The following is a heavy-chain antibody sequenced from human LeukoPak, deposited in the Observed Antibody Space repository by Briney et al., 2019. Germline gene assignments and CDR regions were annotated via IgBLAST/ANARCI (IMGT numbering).Heavy chain of an antibody. Sequence: PGGSLRLSCAASGFTFRSYAMSWVRQAPGKGLVWVSRIKSDGSTTTYADSVKGRFTISRDNAKNTLYLQMNSLRAEDTAVYYCARRAAALDAFDIWGQGTMVTVSS. CDR2: IKSDGSTT. CDR3: ARRAAALDAFDI. J-gene: IGHJ3*02. V-gene: IGHV3-74*01. D-gene: IGHD6-13*01. CDR1: GFTFRSYA.